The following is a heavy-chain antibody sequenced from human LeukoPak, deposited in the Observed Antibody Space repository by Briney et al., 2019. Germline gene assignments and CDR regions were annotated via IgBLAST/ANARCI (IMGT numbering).Heavy chain of an antibody. D-gene: IGHD5-24*01. CDR2: IYYSDVA. Sequence: SETLSLTCTVSGGSISHYYWTWIRQPPGKGLEWIGYIYYSDVANYNPSLKSRVSISVDTSKNQFSLKLSSVTAADTAVYYCARGRDAYKIGNLWGQGTLVTVSS. V-gene: IGHV4-59*01. CDR3: ARGRDAYKIGNL. CDR1: GGSISHYY. J-gene: IGHJ5*02.